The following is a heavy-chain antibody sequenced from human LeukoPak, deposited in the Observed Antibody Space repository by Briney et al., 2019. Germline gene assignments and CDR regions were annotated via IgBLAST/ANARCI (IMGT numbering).Heavy chain of an antibody. J-gene: IGHJ4*02. D-gene: IGHD3-3*01. CDR2: ISYDGSNK. Sequence: GGSLRLSCAASRFTFSTYWMSWVRQAPGKGLEWVAVISYDGSNKYYADSVKGRFTISRDNSKNTLYLQMNSLRAEDTAVYYCARGSVLRFLEWSPLDYWGQGTLVTVSS. CDR3: ARGSVLRFLEWSPLDY. V-gene: IGHV3-30-3*01. CDR1: RFTFSTYW.